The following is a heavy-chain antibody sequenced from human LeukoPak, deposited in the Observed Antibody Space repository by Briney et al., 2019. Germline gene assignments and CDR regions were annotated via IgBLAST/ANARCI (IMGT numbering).Heavy chain of an antibody. CDR3: ASSGDGGYYYMDV. CDR2: INHSGST. Sequence: SSETLSLTCAVYGGSFSGYYWSWIRQPPGKGLEWIGEINHSGSTNYNPSLKSRVTISVDTSKNQFSLKLSSVTAADTAVYYCASSGDGGYYYMDVWGKGTTVTISS. CDR1: GGSFSGYY. D-gene: IGHD3-10*01. V-gene: IGHV4-34*01. J-gene: IGHJ6*03.